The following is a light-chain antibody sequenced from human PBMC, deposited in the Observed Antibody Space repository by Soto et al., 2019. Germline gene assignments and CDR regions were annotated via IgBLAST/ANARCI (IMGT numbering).Light chain of an antibody. J-gene: IGKJ1*01. Sequence: IVLTQSPATLSSFPGERATHSCRASQAVNTRLAWYQHKPGQAPRLLIYLTSNRATGIPARFSGSGSGTDFTLTISSLEPEDSAVYYCHQRQSWPRTFGQGTKVDIK. CDR3: HQRQSWPRT. CDR1: QAVNTR. V-gene: IGKV3-11*01. CDR2: LTS.